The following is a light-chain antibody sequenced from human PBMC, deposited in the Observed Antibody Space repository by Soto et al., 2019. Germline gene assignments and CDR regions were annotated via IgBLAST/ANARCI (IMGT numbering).Light chain of an antibody. CDR2: EVS. V-gene: IGLV2-14*01. CDR1: SSDVACYNY. CDR3: SSYTSSSTYV. J-gene: IGLJ1*01. Sequence: QSALTQPASVSGSPGQSMTISCTGTSSDVACYNYVSCYQQHPGKAPKLMIYEVSNRPSGVSNRFSGSKSGNTASLTISGLQAEDEADYYCSSYTSSSTYVFGTGTKVTLL.